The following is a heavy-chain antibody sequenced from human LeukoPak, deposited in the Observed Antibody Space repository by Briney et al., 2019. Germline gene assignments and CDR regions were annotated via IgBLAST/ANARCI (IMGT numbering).Heavy chain of an antibody. CDR1: GGSISSYY. CDR3: ARLRLVVPAAPDY. V-gene: IGHV4-59*08. Sequence: PSETLSLTCTVSGGSISSYYWSWIRQPPGKGLEWIGYIYYSGSTSYNPSLKSRVAISVDTSKNQFSLKLSSVTAADTAVYYCARLRLVVPAAPDYWGQGTLVTVSS. J-gene: IGHJ4*02. CDR2: IYYSGST. D-gene: IGHD2-2*01.